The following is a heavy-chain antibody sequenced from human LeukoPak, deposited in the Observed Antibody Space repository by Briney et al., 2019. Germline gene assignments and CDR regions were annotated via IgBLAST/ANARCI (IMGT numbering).Heavy chain of an antibody. V-gene: IGHV3-7*03. CDR1: RFTFSSYW. Sequence: GGSLRLSCAASRFTFSSYWMSWVRQAPGKELEWVANIKQDGSEKYYVDPVKGRFTISRDNAKNSLYLQMNSLRAEDTAVYYCARAPRGWFGELYGYFDYWGQGTLVTVSS. D-gene: IGHD3-10*01. J-gene: IGHJ4*02. CDR2: IKQDGSEK. CDR3: ARAPRGWFGELYGYFDY.